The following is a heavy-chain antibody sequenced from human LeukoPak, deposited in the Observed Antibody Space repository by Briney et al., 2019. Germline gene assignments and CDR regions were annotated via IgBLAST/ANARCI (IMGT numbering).Heavy chain of an antibody. CDR3: ARDLAYYDFWSGYYSQSYFDC. CDR2: IYTSGST. V-gene: IGHV4-4*07. D-gene: IGHD3-3*01. Sequence: SETLSLTCAVSGGSISSYYWSWIRQPAGKGLEWIGRIYTSGSTNYNPSLKSRVTMSVDTSKNQFSLKLSSVTAADTAVYYCARDLAYYDFWSGYYSQSYFDCWGQGTLVTVSS. CDR1: GGSISSYY. J-gene: IGHJ4*02.